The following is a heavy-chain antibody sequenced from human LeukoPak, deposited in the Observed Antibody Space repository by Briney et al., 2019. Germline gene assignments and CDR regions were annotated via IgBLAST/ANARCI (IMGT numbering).Heavy chain of an antibody. CDR3: ARGSIIDYYYYYMDV. J-gene: IGHJ6*03. V-gene: IGHV3-NL1*01. Sequence: PGRSLRLSCAASGFTFSSYGMHWVRQAPGKGLEWVSVIYSGGSTYYADSVKGRFTISRDNSKNTLYLQMNSLRAEDTAVYYCARGSIIDYYYYYMDVWGKGTTVTVSS. CDR2: IYSGGST. CDR1: GFTFSSYG. D-gene: IGHD2/OR15-2a*01.